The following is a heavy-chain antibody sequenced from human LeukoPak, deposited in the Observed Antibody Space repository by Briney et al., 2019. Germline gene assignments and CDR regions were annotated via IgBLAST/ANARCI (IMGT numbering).Heavy chain of an antibody. V-gene: IGHV3-7*01. CDR3: ARERTHSSAWFDP. D-gene: IGHD6-19*01. CDR1: AFTFSNYW. Sequence: PGGSLRLSCAASAFTFSNYWMSWVRQAPGKGLEWVANIKHDGSEKYYVDSVEGRFTISRDNAKNSLYLQMNSLRAEDTAVYYCARERTHSSAWFDPWGQGTLVTVSS. J-gene: IGHJ5*02. CDR2: IKHDGSEK.